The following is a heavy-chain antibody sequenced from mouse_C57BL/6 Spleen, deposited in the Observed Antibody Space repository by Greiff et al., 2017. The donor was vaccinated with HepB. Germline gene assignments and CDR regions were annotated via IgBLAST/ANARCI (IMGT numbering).Heavy chain of an antibody. Sequence: VKLQQPGAELVKPGASVKLSCKASGYTFTSYWMHWVKQRPGQGLEWIGMIHPNSGSTNYNEKFKSKATLTVDKSSSTAYMQLSSLTSEDSAVYYCARRTLDAMDYWGQGTTLTVSS. V-gene: IGHV1-64*01. CDR1: GYTFTSYW. J-gene: IGHJ2*01. CDR3: ARRTLDAMDY. CDR2: IHPNSGST. D-gene: IGHD1-1*02.